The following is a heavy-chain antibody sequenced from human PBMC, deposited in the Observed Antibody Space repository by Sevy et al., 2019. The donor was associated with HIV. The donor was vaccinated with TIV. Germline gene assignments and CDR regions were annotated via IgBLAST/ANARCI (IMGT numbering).Heavy chain of an antibody. J-gene: IGHJ5*02. Sequence: GGSLRLSCAASGFTSNDYGMHWVRQPTGKGLEWVSAFGTSRDTYYSDSVKGRFIVSRDNAKNSFFLQMNSLRAGDTAVYYCARGGRFGELSLSSWGQGTLVTVSS. V-gene: IGHV3-13*01. CDR2: FGTSRDT. D-gene: IGHD3-10*01. CDR3: ARGGRFGELSLSS. CDR1: GFTSNDYG.